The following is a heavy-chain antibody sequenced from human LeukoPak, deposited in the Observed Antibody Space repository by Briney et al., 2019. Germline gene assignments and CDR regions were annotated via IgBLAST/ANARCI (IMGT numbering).Heavy chain of an antibody. J-gene: IGHJ5*02. Sequence: GGSLRLSCAASGFTFSSYSMNWVRQAPGKGLEWVSSISSSSSYIYYADSVKGRFTIPRDNSKNTLYLQMNSLRAEDTAVYYCAKHDQRSWPFNWFDPWGQGTLVTVSS. CDR2: ISSSSSYI. V-gene: IGHV3-21*04. D-gene: IGHD6-13*01. CDR1: GFTFSSYS. CDR3: AKHDQRSWPFNWFDP.